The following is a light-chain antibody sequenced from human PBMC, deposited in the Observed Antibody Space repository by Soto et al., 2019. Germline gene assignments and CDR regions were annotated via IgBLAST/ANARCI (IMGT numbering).Light chain of an antibody. CDR1: SSDIGGYNS. Sequence: QSALTQPASVSGSPGQSITISCTGTSSDIGGYNSVSWYQQHPGKAPKLMIYEVSNRPSGISNRFSGSKSGNTASLTISGLQDEDVADYYCSSYTSSVAHVFGTGTKLTVL. V-gene: IGLV2-14*01. CDR2: EVS. CDR3: SSYTSSVAHV. J-gene: IGLJ1*01.